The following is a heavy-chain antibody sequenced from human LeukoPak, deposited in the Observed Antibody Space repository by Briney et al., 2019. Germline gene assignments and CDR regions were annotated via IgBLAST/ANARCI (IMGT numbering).Heavy chain of an antibody. J-gene: IGHJ5*02. CDR2: IKQDGSEK. CDR1: GFTFSSYW. CDR3: ARDLGQYYDTSDNWFDP. Sequence: GGSLRLSCAASGFTFSSYWMSWVRQAPGEGLEWVANIKQDGSEKYYVDSVKGRFTISRDNAKNSLYLQMNSLRAEDTAVYYCARDLGQYYDTSDNWFDPWGQGTLVTVSS. D-gene: IGHD3-22*01. V-gene: IGHV3-7*01.